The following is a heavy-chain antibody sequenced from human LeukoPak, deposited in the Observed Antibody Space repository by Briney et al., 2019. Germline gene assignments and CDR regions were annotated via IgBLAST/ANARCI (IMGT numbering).Heavy chain of an antibody. J-gene: IGHJ4*02. CDR2: INPNSGGT. V-gene: IGHV1-2*02. D-gene: IGHD6-19*01. CDR3: ARSASGCFDY. CDR1: GYRFTGYY. Sequence: ASVKVSCKAFGYRFTGYYMHWVRQAPGQGLEWMGWINPNSGGTNYAQKFQGRVTITADESTSTAYMELRSLRSDDTAVYYCARSASGCFDYWGQGTLVTVSS.